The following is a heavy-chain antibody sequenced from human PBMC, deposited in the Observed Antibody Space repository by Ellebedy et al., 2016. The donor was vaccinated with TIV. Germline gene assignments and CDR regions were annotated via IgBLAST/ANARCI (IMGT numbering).Heavy chain of an antibody. D-gene: IGHD4-23*01. CDR3: ARDPVGVGPAFDV. CDR1: GFTFSSHA. J-gene: IGHJ3*01. CDR2: ITESGGNT. V-gene: IGHV3-23*01. Sequence: PGGSLRLSCVASGFTFSSHAMSWVRQAPGKGLEWVSSITESGGNTYYADSVKGRFTIPRDNSKDTLFLQMNSLRAEDTAIYFCARDPVGVGPAFDVWGQGTVVTVSS.